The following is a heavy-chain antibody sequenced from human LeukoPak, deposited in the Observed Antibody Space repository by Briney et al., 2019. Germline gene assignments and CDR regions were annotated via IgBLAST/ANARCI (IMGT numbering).Heavy chain of an antibody. J-gene: IGHJ4*02. CDR1: GFTMKTYG. Sequence: GGSLRLSCEGSGFTMKTYGMHWVRQALGKGLEWVAVVWYDGIKRYYADSVQGRFTISRDTSKNTLYLEMNSLRDEDTAVYYCAAVYAEGYIDYWGQGTLVTVSS. D-gene: IGHD2-8*01. CDR3: AAVYAEGYIDY. V-gene: IGHV3-33*03. CDR2: VWYDGIKR.